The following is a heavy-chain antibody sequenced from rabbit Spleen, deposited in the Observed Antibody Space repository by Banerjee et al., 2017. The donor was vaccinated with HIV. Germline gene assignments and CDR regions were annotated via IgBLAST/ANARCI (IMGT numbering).Heavy chain of an antibody. J-gene: IGHJ6*01. CDR3: ARDTGSSFSSYGMDL. V-gene: IGHV1S40*01. Sequence: QSLEESGGDLVKPGASLTLTCTASGFTISSSYWICWVRQAPGKGLEWIACIAGGSSAFTYSATWAKGRFTCSKTSSTTVTLQMTSLTVADTATYFCARDTGSSFSSYGMDLWGQGTLVTVS. D-gene: IGHD8-1*01. CDR1: GFTISSSYW. CDR2: IAGGSSAFT.